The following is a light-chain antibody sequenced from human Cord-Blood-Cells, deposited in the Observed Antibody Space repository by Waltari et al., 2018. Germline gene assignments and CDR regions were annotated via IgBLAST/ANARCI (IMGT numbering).Light chain of an antibody. Sequence: QSALTQPASVSGSPGQSITISCTGTSSDVGGYNYVSWYQQHPGKAPKLMIYDVSNRPSGVSNRFSGSKSGNTGSLTISGLQAEDEADYYCSSYTSSSGWVFGGGTKLTVL. CDR1: SSDVGGYNY. V-gene: IGLV2-14*01. CDR2: DVS. J-gene: IGLJ3*02. CDR3: SSYTSSSGWV.